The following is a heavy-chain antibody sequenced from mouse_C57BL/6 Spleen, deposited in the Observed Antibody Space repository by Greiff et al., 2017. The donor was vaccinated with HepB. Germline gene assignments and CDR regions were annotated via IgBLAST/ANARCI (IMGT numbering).Heavy chain of an antibody. Sequence: QVQLQQPGAELVKPGASVKLSCKASGYTFTSYWMQWVKQRPGQGLEWIGEIDPSDSYTNYNQKFKGKATLTVDTSSSTAYMQLSSLTSEDSAVYYCARSTTVVPLYAMDYWGQGTSVTVSS. CDR3: ARSTTVVPLYAMDY. V-gene: IGHV1-50*01. CDR2: IDPSDSYT. D-gene: IGHD1-1*01. CDR1: GYTFTSYW. J-gene: IGHJ4*01.